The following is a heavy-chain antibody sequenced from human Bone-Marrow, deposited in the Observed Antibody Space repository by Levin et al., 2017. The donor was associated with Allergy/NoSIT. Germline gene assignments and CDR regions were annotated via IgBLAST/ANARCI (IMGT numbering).Heavy chain of an antibody. CDR2: INHSGST. J-gene: IGHJ6*03. D-gene: IGHD3-3*01. CDR1: GGSFSGYY. Sequence: SQTLSLTCAVYGGSFSGYYWSWIRQPPGKGLEWIGEINHSGSTNYNPSLKSRVTISVDTSKNQFSLKLSSVTAADTAVYYCARVGAESITIFGVVIPTHYYYYYMDVWGKGTTVTVSS. CDR3: ARVGAESITIFGVVIPTHYYYYYMDV. V-gene: IGHV4-34*01.